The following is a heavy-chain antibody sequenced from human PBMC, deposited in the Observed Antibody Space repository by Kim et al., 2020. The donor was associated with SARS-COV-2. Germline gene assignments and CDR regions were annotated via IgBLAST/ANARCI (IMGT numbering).Heavy chain of an antibody. CDR1: GFTFSSYW. V-gene: IGHV3-7*03. CDR2: IKQDGSEK. D-gene: IGHD6-13*01. J-gene: IGHJ6*02. CDR3: ASDQIAAAGNYYYYGMDV. Sequence: GGSLRLSCAASGFTFSSYWMRWVRQAPGKGLEWVANIKQDGSEKYYVDSVKGRFTISRDNAKNSLYLQMNSLRAEDTAVYYCASDQIAAAGNYYYYGMDVWGPGATVTVSS.